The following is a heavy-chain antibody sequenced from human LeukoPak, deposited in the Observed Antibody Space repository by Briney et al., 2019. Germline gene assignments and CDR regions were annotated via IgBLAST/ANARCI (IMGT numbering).Heavy chain of an antibody. J-gene: IGHJ4*02. CDR3: ARGRRYGSGFV. CDR2: IYYSGST. CDR1: GGSISSYY. Sequence: SETLSLTCTVSGGSISSYYWSWIRQPPGKGLEWIGYIYYSGSTNYNPSLKSRVTISVDTSKNQFSLKLSSVTAADTAVYYCARGRRYGSGFVWGQGTLVTVSS. V-gene: IGHV4-59*12. D-gene: IGHD3-10*01.